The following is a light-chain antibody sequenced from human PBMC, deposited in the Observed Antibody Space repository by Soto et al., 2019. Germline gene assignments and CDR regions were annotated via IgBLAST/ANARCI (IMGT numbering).Light chain of an antibody. V-gene: IGKV3-20*01. CDR1: QSVSNNY. Sequence: EIVLTQSPGTLSLSPGERATLSCRASQSVSNNYLAWYQQKPGQAPRLLIYGASNRATGIPDRFSGSGSGTDFTLTIRRLEPEDFAVYYCQQYDSSPITFGQGTQLEIK. CDR3: QQYDSSPIT. J-gene: IGKJ5*01. CDR2: GAS.